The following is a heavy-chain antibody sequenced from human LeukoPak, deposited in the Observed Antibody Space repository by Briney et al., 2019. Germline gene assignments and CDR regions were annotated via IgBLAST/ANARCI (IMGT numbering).Heavy chain of an antibody. CDR3: ARDRDPYSSGWYVHLARYYFDY. J-gene: IGHJ4*02. V-gene: IGHV3-33*01. D-gene: IGHD6-19*01. CDR2: IWYDGSNK. CDR1: GFTFSSYG. Sequence: GGSLRLSCAASGFTFSSYGMHWVRQAPGKGLEWVAVIWYDGSNKYYADSVKGRFTISRDNSKNTLYLQMNSLRAEDTAVYYCARDRDPYSSGWYVHLARYYFDYWGQGTLVTVSS.